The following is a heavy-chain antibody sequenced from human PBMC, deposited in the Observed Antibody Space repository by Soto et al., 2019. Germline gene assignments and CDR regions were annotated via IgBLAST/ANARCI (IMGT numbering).Heavy chain of an antibody. CDR1: GFTFVDYA. J-gene: IGHJ3*02. CDR3: AKDMDPYYYDSSGYAYAFDI. V-gene: IGHV3-9*01. CDR2: ISWNSGSI. Sequence: GGSLRLSCAASGFTFVDYAMHWVRQAPGKGLEWVSGISWNSGSIGYADSVKGRFTISRDTAKNSLYLQMNSLRAEDTALYYCAKDMDPYYYDSSGYAYAFDIWGQGTMVTVSS. D-gene: IGHD3-22*01.